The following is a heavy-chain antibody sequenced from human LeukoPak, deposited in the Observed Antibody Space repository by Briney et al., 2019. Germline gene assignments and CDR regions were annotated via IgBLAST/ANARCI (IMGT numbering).Heavy chain of an antibody. CDR3: TTDLGLTMIRGVIVN. CDR1: GFTVSSNY. D-gene: IGHD3-10*01. Sequence: GGSLRLSCAASGFTVSSNYMSWVRQAPGKGLEWVGRIKSRGDGETTDYIAPVKGRFTMSRDDSKATLYLQMNFLVVEDTAVYFCTTDLGLTMIRGVIVNWGQGALVTVSS. CDR2: IKSRGDGETT. J-gene: IGHJ4*02. V-gene: IGHV3-15*01.